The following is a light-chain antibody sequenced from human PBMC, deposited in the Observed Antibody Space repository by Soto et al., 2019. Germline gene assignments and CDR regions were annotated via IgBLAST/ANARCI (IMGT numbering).Light chain of an antibody. V-gene: IGKV4-1*01. CDR1: QSVLYSANNKNC. Sequence: DIVMTQSPDSLAVSLGERASINCKSRQSVLYSANNKNCLAWYQQKPGQPPKLLLYLASTRESGVPGRFSGSGSGTDFTLTISSLQAEDVAVYYCQQYYSTPRTFGQGTKVEIK. CDR3: QQYYSTPRT. CDR2: LAS. J-gene: IGKJ1*01.